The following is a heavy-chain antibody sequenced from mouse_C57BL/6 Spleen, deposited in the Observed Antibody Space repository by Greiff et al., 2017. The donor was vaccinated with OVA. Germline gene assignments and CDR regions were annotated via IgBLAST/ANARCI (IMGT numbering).Heavy chain of an antibody. D-gene: IGHD1-1*01. J-gene: IGHJ2*01. CDR2: IYPGSGNT. CDR1: GYSFTSYY. Sequence: VQLVESGPELVKPGASVKISCKASGYSFTSYYIHWVKQRPGQGLEWIGWIYPGSGNTKYNEKFKGKATLTADTSSSTAYMQLSSLTSEDSAVYYCARGGTTVLDYWGQGTTLTVSS. V-gene: IGHV1-66*01. CDR3: ARGGTTVLDY.